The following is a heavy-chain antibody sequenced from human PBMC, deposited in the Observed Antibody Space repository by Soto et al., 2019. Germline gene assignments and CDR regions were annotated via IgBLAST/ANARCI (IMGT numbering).Heavy chain of an antibody. V-gene: IGHV4-61*01. CDR3: ARSLINHWNDFDY. D-gene: IGHD1-1*01. CDR1: GGSVSSGSYY. Sequence: SETLSLTCTVSGGSVSSGSYYWSWIRQPPGKGLEWIGYIYYSGSTNYNPSLKSRVTISVDTSKNQFSLKLSSVTAADTAVYYCARSLINHWNDFDYWGQGTLVTVSS. J-gene: IGHJ4*02. CDR2: IYYSGST.